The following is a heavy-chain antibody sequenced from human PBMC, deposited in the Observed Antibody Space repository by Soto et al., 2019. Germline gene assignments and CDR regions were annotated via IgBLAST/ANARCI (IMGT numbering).Heavy chain of an antibody. Sequence: EVQLEESGGDLVQPGGSLRLSCAASGFTLSAYWMTWVRQAPGKGLEWVANINRDGSKKSYLDSVRGRFTISRDNVGNTLDLQMDSLRDDDTALYYCARDVSTGSSSLYLDAFDIWGQGTMVTVSS. CDR1: GFTLSAYW. CDR2: INRDGSKK. V-gene: IGHV3-7*05. CDR3: ARDVSTGSSSLYLDAFDI. J-gene: IGHJ3*02. D-gene: IGHD6-13*01.